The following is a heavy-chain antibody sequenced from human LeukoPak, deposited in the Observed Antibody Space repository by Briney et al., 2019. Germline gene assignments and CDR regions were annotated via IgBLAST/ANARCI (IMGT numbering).Heavy chain of an antibody. V-gene: IGHV1-2*02. CDR2: INPNSGGT. CDR1: GGTFSSYA. J-gene: IGHJ4*02. D-gene: IGHD3-22*01. CDR3: ARLYYYDSSGYSLDY. Sequence: ASVKVSCKASGGTFSSYAISWVRQAPGQGLEWMGWINPNSGGTNYAQKFQGRVAMTRDTSISTAYMELSRLRSDDTAVYYCARLYYYDSSGYSLDYWGQGTLVTVSS.